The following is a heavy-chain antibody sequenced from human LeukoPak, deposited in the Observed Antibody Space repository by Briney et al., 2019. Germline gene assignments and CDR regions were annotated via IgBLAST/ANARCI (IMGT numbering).Heavy chain of an antibody. D-gene: IGHD3-10*01. Sequence: ASVKVSCKASGYTFTSYAMHWVRQAPGQRLEWMGWINAGNGNTKYSQKFQGRVTITRDTSASTAYMELSSLRPEDTAVYYCARAEYSITMVRGVIQFLDYWGQGTLVTVSS. CDR1: GYTFTSYA. CDR3: ARAEYSITMVRGVIQFLDY. V-gene: IGHV1-3*01. J-gene: IGHJ4*02. CDR2: INAGNGNT.